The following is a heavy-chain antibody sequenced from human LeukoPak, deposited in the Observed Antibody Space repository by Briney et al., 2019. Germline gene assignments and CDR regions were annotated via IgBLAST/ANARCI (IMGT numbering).Heavy chain of an antibody. J-gene: IGHJ6*03. Sequence: GGSLRLSCAASGFTFSSYWMSWVCQAPGKGLEWVANIKQDGSEKYYVDSVKGRFTISRDNAKNSLYLQMNSLRAEDTAVYYCARVEDRGYDFWSGYYPPDYMDVWGKGTTVTVSS. D-gene: IGHD3-3*01. V-gene: IGHV3-7*01. CDR3: ARVEDRGYDFWSGYYPPDYMDV. CDR1: GFTFSSYW. CDR2: IKQDGSEK.